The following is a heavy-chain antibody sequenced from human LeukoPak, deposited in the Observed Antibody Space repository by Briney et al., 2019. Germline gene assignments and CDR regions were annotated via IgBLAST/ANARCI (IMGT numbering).Heavy chain of an antibody. CDR1: GYSFTSYG. CDR3: SRARSGPYGSGSLDAFDI. Sequence: ASVKVSCKASGYSFTSYGMTWVRQAPGQGLEWMGWISPYNGNIKYAQKFQGRVTMTTDTSTSTAYMELASLRADDTAVYYCSRARSGPYGSGSLDAFDIWGQGTMVTVSS. CDR2: ISPYNGNI. J-gene: IGHJ3*02. D-gene: IGHD3-10*01. V-gene: IGHV1-18*01.